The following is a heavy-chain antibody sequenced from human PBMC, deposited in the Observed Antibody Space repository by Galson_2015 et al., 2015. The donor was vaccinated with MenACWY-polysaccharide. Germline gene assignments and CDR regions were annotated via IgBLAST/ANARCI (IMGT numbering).Heavy chain of an antibody. Sequence: SLRLSCAASGFTFSCYAMSWVRQAPGKGLVWVSAISASGGSTYYADSVKGQFTISRDNSENTLYLQMNSLRAEDTAVYYCAKETTSWKVGDAFDIWGQGTMVTVSS. CDR2: ISASGGST. J-gene: IGHJ3*02. V-gene: IGHV3-23*01. D-gene: IGHD2-2*01. CDR1: GFTFSCYA. CDR3: AKETTSWKVGDAFDI.